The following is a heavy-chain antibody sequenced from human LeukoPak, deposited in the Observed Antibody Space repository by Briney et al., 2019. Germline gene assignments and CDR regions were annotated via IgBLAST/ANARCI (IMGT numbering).Heavy chain of an antibody. D-gene: IGHD6-13*01. CDR1: GGSFSGYY. Sequence: SETLSLTCAVYGGSFSGYYWSWIRQPPGKGLEWIGEINHSGSTNYNPSLKSRVTISVDTSKNQFSLKLSSVTAADTAVYYCARGRVSSWSARGYFQHWGQGTLVTVSS. CDR2: INHSGST. CDR3: ARGRVSSWSARGYFQH. V-gene: IGHV4-34*01. J-gene: IGHJ1*01.